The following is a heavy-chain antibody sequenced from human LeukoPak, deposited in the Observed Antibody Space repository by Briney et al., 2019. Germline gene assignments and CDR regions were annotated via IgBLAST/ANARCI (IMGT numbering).Heavy chain of an antibody. V-gene: IGHV4-4*07. CDR3: VRGGSSWFDY. Sequence: SETLSLTCTVSRGYISTYYWSWIRQPAGKGLEWIGRINTSGSTNYNPSLKSRVTMSVDTSKNQFSLKLTSVTAADTAVYYCVRGGSSWFDYWGQGTLVTVSS. CDR2: INTSGST. CDR1: RGYISTYY. D-gene: IGHD6-13*01. J-gene: IGHJ4*02.